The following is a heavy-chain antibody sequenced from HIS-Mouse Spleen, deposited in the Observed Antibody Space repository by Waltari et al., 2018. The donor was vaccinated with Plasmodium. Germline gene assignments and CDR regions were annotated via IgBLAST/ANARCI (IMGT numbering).Heavy chain of an antibody. CDR3: ASSWYWYFDL. CDR2: IKQDGSEK. CDR1: GFTFSRYW. Sequence: EVQLVESGGGLVPPGGSLGLSCASSGFTFSRYWMSWVRQAPGKGLEWVANIKQDGSEKYYVDSVKGRFTISRDNAKNSLYLQMNSLRAEDTAVYYCASSWYWYFDLWGRGTLVTVSS. V-gene: IGHV3-7*01. D-gene: IGHD6-13*01. J-gene: IGHJ2*01.